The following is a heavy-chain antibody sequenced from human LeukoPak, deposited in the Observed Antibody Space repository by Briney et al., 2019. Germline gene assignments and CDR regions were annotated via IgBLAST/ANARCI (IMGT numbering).Heavy chain of an antibody. J-gene: IGHJ4*02. CDR3: ARVGRSFYYDSSGYLDY. CDR2: IYSGGST. V-gene: IGHV3-53*01. Sequence: GGSLRLSCAASGFTVSYNYMSWVRQAPGKGLEWVSVIYSGGSTYYADSVKGRFTISRDNSKNTLYFQMNSLRAEDTAVYYCARVGRSFYYDSSGYLDYWGQGTLVTVSS. D-gene: IGHD3-22*01. CDR1: GFTVSYNY.